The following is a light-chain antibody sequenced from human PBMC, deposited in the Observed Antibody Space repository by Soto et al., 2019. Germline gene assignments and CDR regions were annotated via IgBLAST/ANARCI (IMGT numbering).Light chain of an antibody. CDR1: QDIHNY. CDR3: QHYYNYPWT. CDR2: AAS. Sequence: AVLLTQSPSSFSASTGDRATITCRASQDIHNYLAWYQQVPGKAPKLLLYAASILQTGVPSRFSGSGSGTDFTLTLGGLQSEDFATYFCQHYYNYPWTFGKGTTVE. J-gene: IGKJ1*01. V-gene: IGKV1-8*01.